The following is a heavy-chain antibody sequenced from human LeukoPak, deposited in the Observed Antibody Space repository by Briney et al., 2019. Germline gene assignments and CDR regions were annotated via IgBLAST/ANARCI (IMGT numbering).Heavy chain of an antibody. Sequence: GGSLRLSCAASGFFFSSHAMSWVRQAPGKGLEWVSVISGSGRTTDYADSVKGRFTISRDNSKNILYLQMNSLRAEDTAVYYCAKELGITMVRGVLDAFDFWGQGTMVTVSS. D-gene: IGHD3-10*01. J-gene: IGHJ3*01. V-gene: IGHV3-23*01. CDR1: GFFFSSHA. CDR3: AKELGITMVRGVLDAFDF. CDR2: ISGSGRTT.